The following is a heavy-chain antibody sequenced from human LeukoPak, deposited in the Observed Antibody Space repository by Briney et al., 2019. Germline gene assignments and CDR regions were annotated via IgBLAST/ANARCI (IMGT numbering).Heavy chain of an antibody. CDR3: ARFAAVSTNFDY. CDR2: MKQDGSEK. Sequence: GSLRLSCAASGFPFSSHWMSWVRQTPGKGLEWVANMKQDGSEKYYVDSVKGRFTISRDNAKNSLYLQMNSLTAEDTAVYYCARFAAVSTNFDYWGQGTLVTVSS. D-gene: IGHD6-13*01. V-gene: IGHV3-7*01. J-gene: IGHJ4*02. CDR1: GFPFSSHW.